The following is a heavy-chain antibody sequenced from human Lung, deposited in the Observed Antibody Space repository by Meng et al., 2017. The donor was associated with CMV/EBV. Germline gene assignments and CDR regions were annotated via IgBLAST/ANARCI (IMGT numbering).Heavy chain of an antibody. V-gene: IGHV3-7*01. CDR3: ARDSHCGIDYSWNDFDI. Sequence: GGSLRLSCAASEFTFSSYWMTWLRQAPGKGPEWVATIKRDGSQTYYLDSVEGRFTISRDDAKNSLFLQMNNLRAEDTAVYYCARDSHCGIDYSWNDFDIWGQGXMVTV. J-gene: IGHJ3*02. CDR2: IKRDGSQT. D-gene: IGHD5-12*01. CDR1: EFTFSSYW.